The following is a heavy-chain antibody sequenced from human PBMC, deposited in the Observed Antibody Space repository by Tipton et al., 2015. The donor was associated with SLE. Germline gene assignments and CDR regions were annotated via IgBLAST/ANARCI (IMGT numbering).Heavy chain of an antibody. J-gene: IGHJ3*02. Sequence: QLVQSGAEVKKPGESLRISCKGSGYSFTSYWISWVRQMPGKGLEWMGRIDPSDSYTNYSPSFQGHVTISADKSISTAYLQWSSLKASDTAMYYCARRSITIFGVVIPRRDIWGQGTMVTVFS. V-gene: IGHV5-10-1*01. CDR3: ARRSITIFGVVIPRRDI. D-gene: IGHD3-3*01. CDR2: IDPSDSYT. CDR1: GYSFTSYW.